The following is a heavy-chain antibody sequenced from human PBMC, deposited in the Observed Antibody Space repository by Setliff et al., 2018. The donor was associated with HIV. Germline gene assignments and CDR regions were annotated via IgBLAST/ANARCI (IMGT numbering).Heavy chain of an antibody. CDR1: GGSISSGSYY. V-gene: IGHV4-61*02. Sequence: PSETLSLTCSVSGGSISSGSYYWSWIRQPAGKGLEWIGRIYNSGSTIYNPSLKSRVTLSLDTSKNQFSLKLSSVTAADTAVYFCVRGPQWLVQKGRVYYFDYWGQGTLVTVSS. CDR3: VRGPQWLVQKGRVYYFDY. D-gene: IGHD6-19*01. CDR2: IYNSGST. J-gene: IGHJ4*02.